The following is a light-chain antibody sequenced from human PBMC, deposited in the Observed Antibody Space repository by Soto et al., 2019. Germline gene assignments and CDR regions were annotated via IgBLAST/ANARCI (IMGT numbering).Light chain of an antibody. CDR1: SSNLGAGYD. Sequence: QLVLTQPPSVSGAPGQRVTISCTGSSSNLGAGYDVHWYQRLPGTAPKLLIYGDINRPSGVPDRFSGSKSGTSASLAITGLQDEDEADYYCQSYDSSLSGVVFGGGTKLTVL. CDR3: QSYDSSLSGVV. CDR2: GDI. V-gene: IGLV1-40*01. J-gene: IGLJ2*01.